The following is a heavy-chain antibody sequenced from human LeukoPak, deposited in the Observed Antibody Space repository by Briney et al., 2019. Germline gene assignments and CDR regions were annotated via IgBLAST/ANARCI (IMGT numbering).Heavy chain of an antibody. CDR3: ARVNGIAAAGPPYYGMDV. CDR1: GYTFTSYG. D-gene: IGHD6-13*01. Sequence: ASVKVSCKASGYTFTSYGISWVRQAPGQGLEWMGWISAYNGNTNYAQKLQGRVTMTTDTSTSTAYMELRSLRSGDTAVYYCARVNGIAAAGPPYYGMDVWGQGTTVTVSS. J-gene: IGHJ6*02. CDR2: ISAYNGNT. V-gene: IGHV1-18*01.